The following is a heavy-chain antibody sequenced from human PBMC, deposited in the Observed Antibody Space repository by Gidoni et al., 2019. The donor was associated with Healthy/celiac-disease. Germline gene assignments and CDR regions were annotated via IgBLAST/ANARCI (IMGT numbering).Heavy chain of an antibody. J-gene: IGHJ3*02. D-gene: IGHD6-13*01. CDR2: INPNSGGT. V-gene: IGHV1-2*02. CDR3: ARALIYSSRGAFDI. Sequence: QVQLVQSGAEVKTPGASVKVSCKASGSNFTGYYMHWVRQAPGQGLGWMGWINPNSGGTNYAQKFQGRVTMTRDTSISTAYMELSRLRSDDTAVYYCARALIYSSRGAFDIWGQGTMVTVSS. CDR1: GSNFTGYY.